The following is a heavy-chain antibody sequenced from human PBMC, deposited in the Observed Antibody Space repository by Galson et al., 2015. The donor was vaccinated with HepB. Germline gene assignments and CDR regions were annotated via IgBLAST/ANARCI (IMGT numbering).Heavy chain of an antibody. CDR3: ARDRGGYSYGRTSHPLDY. V-gene: IGHV3-21*01. Sequence: LSCAASGFTFSSYSMNWVRQAPGKGLEWVSSISSSSSYIYYADSVKGRFTISRDNAKNSLYLQMNSLRAEDTAVYYCARDRGGYSYGRTSHPLDYWGQGTLVTVSS. CDR2: ISSSSSYI. CDR1: GFTFSSYS. J-gene: IGHJ4*02. D-gene: IGHD5-18*01.